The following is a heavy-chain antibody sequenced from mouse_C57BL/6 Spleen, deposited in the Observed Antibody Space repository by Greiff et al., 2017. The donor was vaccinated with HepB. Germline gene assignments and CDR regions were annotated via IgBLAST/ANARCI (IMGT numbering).Heavy chain of an antibody. J-gene: IGHJ2*01. V-gene: IGHV1-64*01. D-gene: IGHD3-3*01. CDR2: IHPNSGST. CDR1: GYTFTSYW. CDR3: ARRGPHFDY. Sequence: QVQLQQPGAELVKPGASVKLSCKASGYTFTSYWMHWVKQRPGQGLEWIGMIHPNSGSTNYNEKFKSNATLTVDKSSSTAYMQLSSLTSEDSAVYYCARRGPHFDYWGQGTTLTVSS.